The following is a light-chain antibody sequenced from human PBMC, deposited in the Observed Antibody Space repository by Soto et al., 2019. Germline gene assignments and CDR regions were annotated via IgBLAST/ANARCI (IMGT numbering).Light chain of an antibody. Sequence: EIVLTQSPGTLSLSPGERATLSCRASQSVGSSVSWYQQKPGQAPRLLFYGASNRATAIPDRFSGSGFGTDFTLNITRLEPEDFAVYYCQQYGDSPQTFGPGTKVDIK. CDR1: QSVGSS. CDR2: GAS. CDR3: QQYGDSPQT. V-gene: IGKV3-20*01. J-gene: IGKJ1*01.